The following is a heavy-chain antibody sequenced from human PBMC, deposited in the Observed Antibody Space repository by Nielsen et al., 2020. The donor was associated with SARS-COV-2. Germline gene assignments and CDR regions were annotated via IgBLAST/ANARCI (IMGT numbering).Heavy chain of an antibody. V-gene: IGHV1-69*13. J-gene: IGHJ3*02. CDR1: GGTFSSYA. CDR3: ARGRVRFLEWSPDAFDI. Sequence: SVKVSCKASGGTFSSYAISWVRQAPGQGLEWMGGIIPIFGTANYAQKFQGRVTITADESTSTAYMELSSLRSEDTAVYYCARGRVRFLEWSPDAFDIWGQGTMVTVSS. CDR2: IIPIFGTA. D-gene: IGHD3-3*01.